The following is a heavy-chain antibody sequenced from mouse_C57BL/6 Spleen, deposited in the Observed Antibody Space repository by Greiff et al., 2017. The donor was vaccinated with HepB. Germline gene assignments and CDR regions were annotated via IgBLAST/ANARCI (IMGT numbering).Heavy chain of an antibody. CDR1: GFTFSSYA. CDR3: ARGTSYYPWFAY. CDR2: ISDGGSYT. D-gene: IGHD1-1*01. V-gene: IGHV5-4*01. J-gene: IGHJ3*01. Sequence: EVQGVESGGGLVKPGGSLKLSCAASGFTFSSYAMSWVRQTPEKRLEWVATISDGGSYTYYPDNVKGRFTISRDNAKNNLYLQMSHLKSEDTAMYYCARGTSYYPWFAYWGQGTLVTVSA.